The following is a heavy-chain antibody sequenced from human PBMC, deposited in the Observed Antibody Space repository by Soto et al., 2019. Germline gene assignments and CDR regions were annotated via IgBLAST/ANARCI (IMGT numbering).Heavy chain of an antibody. CDR1: GFTFTTYA. Sequence: GGSLRLACAARGFTFTTYAMTWGRQAPGKGLEWVSAISGSGGSTYYADSVKGRFTISRDNSKNTLSLQMNSLRVEDTAVYYCARPVFPYATMTETDSWGQEDLLTISS. D-gene: IGHD3-22*01. J-gene: IGHJ5*01. CDR2: ISGSGGST. CDR3: ARPVFPYATMTETDS. V-gene: IGHV3-23*01.